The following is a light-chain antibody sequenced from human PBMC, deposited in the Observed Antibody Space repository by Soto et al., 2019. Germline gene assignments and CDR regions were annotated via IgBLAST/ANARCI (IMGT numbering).Light chain of an antibody. J-gene: IGKJ4*01. CDR1: LSVSSSY. CDR2: GAS. CDR3: QQYGSSPRALT. Sequence: EIVLTQSPATLSLSPGERATLSCRASLSVSSSYLAWYQQKPGQAPRLLIYGASSRATGIPDRFSGSGSGTDFTLTISRLEPEDFAVYYCQQYGSSPRALTFGGGSKVDI. V-gene: IGKV3-20*01.